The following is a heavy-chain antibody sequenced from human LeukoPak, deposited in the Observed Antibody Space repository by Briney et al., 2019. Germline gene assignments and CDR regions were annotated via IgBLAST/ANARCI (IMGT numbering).Heavy chain of an antibody. D-gene: IGHD3-10*01. CDR2: INHSGST. CDR1: GGSFSGYY. CDR3: ARTQIYGSGSYYIGNYYYYGMDV. Sequence: SETLSLTCAVCGGSFSGYYWSWIRQPPGKGLEWIGEINHSGSTNYNPSLKSRVTISVDTSKNQFSLKLSSVTAADTAVYYCARTQIYGSGSYYIGNYYYYGMDVWGKGTTVTVSS. V-gene: IGHV4-34*01. J-gene: IGHJ6*04.